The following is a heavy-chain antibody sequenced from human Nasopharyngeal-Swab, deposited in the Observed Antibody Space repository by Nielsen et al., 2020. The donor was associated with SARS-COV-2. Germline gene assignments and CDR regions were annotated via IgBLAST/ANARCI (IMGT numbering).Heavy chain of an antibody. V-gene: IGHV3-13*01. CDR1: GFTFSSYD. Sequence: GESLKISCAASGFTFSSYDMHWVRQATGKGLEWVSAIGTAGDTYYPGSVKGRFTISRENAKNSLYLQMNSLRAGDTAVYYCAKAVWKGPAALFDYWGQGTLVTVSS. CDR2: IGTAGDT. CDR3: AKAVWKGPAALFDY. J-gene: IGHJ4*02. D-gene: IGHD2-2*01.